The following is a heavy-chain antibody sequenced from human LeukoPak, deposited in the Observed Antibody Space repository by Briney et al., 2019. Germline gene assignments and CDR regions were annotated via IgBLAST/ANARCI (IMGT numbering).Heavy chain of an antibody. CDR1: GYTFTSYY. Sequence: ASVKVSCKASGYTFTSYYMHWVRQAPGQGLEWMGIINPSGGSTSYAQKFQGRVTMTRDTSTSTVYMELSSLRSEDTAVCYCARDVPPGYSSGWYSFPFDYWGQGTLVTVSS. V-gene: IGHV1-46*01. CDR2: INPSGGST. D-gene: IGHD6-19*01. CDR3: ARDVPPGYSSGWYSFPFDY. J-gene: IGHJ4*02.